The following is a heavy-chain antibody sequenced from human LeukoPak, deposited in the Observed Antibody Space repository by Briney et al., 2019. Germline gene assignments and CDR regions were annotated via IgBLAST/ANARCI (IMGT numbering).Heavy chain of an antibody. CDR3: AKGDDFLADYRYRFDY. CDR1: GFAFSSYV. Sequence: PGGSLRLSCEVSGFAFSSYVMSWVRQAPGNGLEWVSAIDSNGVTTNHADSVKGRFTISRDNSKNTLYLQLSSLRVEDTAVYYCAKGDDFLADYRYRFDYWGQGTLVTVSS. V-gene: IGHV3-23*01. J-gene: IGHJ4*02. CDR2: IDSNGVTT. D-gene: IGHD3-9*01.